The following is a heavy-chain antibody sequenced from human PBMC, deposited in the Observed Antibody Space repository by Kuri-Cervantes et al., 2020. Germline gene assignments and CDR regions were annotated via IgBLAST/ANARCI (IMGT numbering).Heavy chain of an antibody. CDR1: GSTFSDYY. CDR3: AKYMTTVTEVNYYYYGMDV. J-gene: IGHJ6*02. D-gene: IGHD4-17*01. CDR2: ISSSGSTI. V-gene: IGHV3-11*01. Sequence: GGSLRLSCAASGSTFSDYYMSWIRQAPGKGLEWVSYISSSGSTIYYADSVKGRFTISRDNAKNSLYLQMNSLRAEDTAVYYCAKYMTTVTEVNYYYYGMDVWGQGTTVTVSS.